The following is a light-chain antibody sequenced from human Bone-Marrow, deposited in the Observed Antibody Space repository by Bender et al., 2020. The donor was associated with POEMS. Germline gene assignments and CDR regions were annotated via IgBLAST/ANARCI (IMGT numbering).Light chain of an antibody. CDR1: TGGVTSGHF. Sequence: QAVVTQEPSLTVSPGGTVTLTCGSSTGGVTSGHFPYWFQQKPGQAPRTLIFDTTNKHSWTPARFSGSLLGDKAALTLSDVQPEDEADYYCLLYYSSAHLRVFGGGTKLTVL. CDR3: LLYYSSAHLRV. CDR2: DTT. V-gene: IGLV7-46*01. J-gene: IGLJ3*02.